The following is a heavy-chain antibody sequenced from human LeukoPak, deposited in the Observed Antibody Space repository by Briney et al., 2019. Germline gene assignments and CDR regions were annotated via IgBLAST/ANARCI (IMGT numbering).Heavy chain of an antibody. V-gene: IGHV1-2*02. J-gene: IGHJ4*02. Sequence: ASVKGSCKASGYTFTGYYMHWVRQAPGQGLEWMGWINPNSGGTNYAQKFQGRVTMTRDTSISTAYMELSRLRSDDTAVYYCARAPFLYYYDSSGYSHLNFDYWGQGTLVTVSS. CDR1: GYTFTGYY. CDR2: INPNSGGT. D-gene: IGHD3-22*01. CDR3: ARAPFLYYYDSSGYSHLNFDY.